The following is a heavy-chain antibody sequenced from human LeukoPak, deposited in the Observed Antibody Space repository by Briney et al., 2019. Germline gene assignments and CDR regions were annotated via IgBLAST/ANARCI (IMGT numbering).Heavy chain of an antibody. V-gene: IGHV3-30*18. CDR3: AKDGSSSWYYFDY. Sequence: GGSLRLSCAASGFTFSNYSMNWVRQAPGKGLEWVGLISYDGSNKYYVDSVKGRFTISRDNSKNTLYLQMNSLRAEDTAVYYCAKDGSSSWYYFDYWGQGTLVTVSS. CDR1: GFTFSNYS. CDR2: ISYDGSNK. D-gene: IGHD6-13*01. J-gene: IGHJ4*02.